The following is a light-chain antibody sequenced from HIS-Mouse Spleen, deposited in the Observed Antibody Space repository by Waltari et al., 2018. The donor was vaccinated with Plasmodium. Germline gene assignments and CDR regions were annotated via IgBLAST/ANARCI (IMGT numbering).Light chain of an antibody. CDR1: QSVLYSSNNKNY. CDR3: QQYYSTPYT. V-gene: IGKV4-1*01. J-gene: IGKJ2*01. CDR2: WAS. Sequence: DIVMTQSPDSLAVSLGERATINCKSSQSVLYSSNNKNYLAWYQQKPGQPPKLLIYWASTRESGVPHRFGGSGSGTDFTLTSSSLQAEDVAVYYCQQYYSTPYTFGQGTKLEIK.